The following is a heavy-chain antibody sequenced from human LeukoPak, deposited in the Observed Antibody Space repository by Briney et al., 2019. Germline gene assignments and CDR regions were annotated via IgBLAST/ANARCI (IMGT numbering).Heavy chain of an antibody. D-gene: IGHD3-22*01. CDR3: ARDRNYYYESSGRYYFDY. CDR2: INPMSAIA. Sequence: GASVKVSCKASGGTFSSYGVSWVRQAPGQGLEWMGRINPMSAIANYAQKFQGRVTITAHKSTSTAYMELSSLRSEDTAVYYCARDRNYYYESSGRYYFDYWGQGTLVTVSS. CDR1: GGTFSSYG. V-gene: IGHV1-69*04. J-gene: IGHJ4*02.